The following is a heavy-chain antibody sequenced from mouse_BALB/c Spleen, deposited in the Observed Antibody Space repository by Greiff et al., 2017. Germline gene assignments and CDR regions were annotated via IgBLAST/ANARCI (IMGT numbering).Heavy chain of an antibody. CDR3: ATPDSSPWFAY. CDR2: ISSGGSYT. CDR1: GFTFSSYG. D-gene: IGHD1-1*01. Sequence: EVQLLESGGDLVKPGGSLKLSCAASGFTFSSYGMSWVRQTPDERLEWVATISSGGSYTYYPDSVKGRSPISRDNAKTTLYLQMSSLKSEDTAMYYCATPDSSPWFAYWGQGTLVTVSA. J-gene: IGHJ3*01. V-gene: IGHV5-6*01.